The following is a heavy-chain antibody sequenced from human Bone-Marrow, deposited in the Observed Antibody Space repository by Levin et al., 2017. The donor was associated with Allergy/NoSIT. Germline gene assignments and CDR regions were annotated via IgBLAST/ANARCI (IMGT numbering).Heavy chain of an antibody. CDR2: IYHSGTT. V-gene: IGHV4-38-2*01. J-gene: IGHJ3*02. CDR3: ATFETTALDAFDI. D-gene: IGHD4-17*01. Sequence: SQTLSLTCAVSGYSITSGHYWGWIRQPPGKGLEWIGSIYHSGTTYYNPSLKSRVSISIHTSKNQFSLTLSSVTAADTAMYYCATFETTALDAFDIWGQGTMVTVSS. CDR1: GYSITSGHY.